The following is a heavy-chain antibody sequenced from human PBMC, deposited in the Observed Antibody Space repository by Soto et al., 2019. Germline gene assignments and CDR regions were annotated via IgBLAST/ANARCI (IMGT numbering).Heavy chain of an antibody. J-gene: IGHJ4*02. CDR3: ARGRDYLGGDFDY. D-gene: IGHD3-16*01. CDR2: IWNDGSNK. V-gene: IGHV3-30*02. Sequence: GGSLRLSCAASGFNFARYGMQWVRQAPGKGLEWVSIIWNDGSNKYYADSVKGRFTISRDNSKNTLYLQMNSLRAEDTAVYYCARGRDYLGGDFDYWGQGTLVTVSS. CDR1: GFNFARYG.